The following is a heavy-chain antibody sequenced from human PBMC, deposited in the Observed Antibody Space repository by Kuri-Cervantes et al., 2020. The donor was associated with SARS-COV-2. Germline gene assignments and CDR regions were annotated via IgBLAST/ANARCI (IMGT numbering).Heavy chain of an antibody. D-gene: IGHD2-2*02. J-gene: IGHJ4*02. Sequence: LSLTCAASGFTFSSYGMHWVRQAPGKGLEWVAVISYDGSNKYYADSVKGRFTISRDNSKNTLYLQMNSLRADDTAVYYCAGDSGPWRYCSSTSCYNYFDYWGQGTLVTVSS. CDR1: GFTFSSYG. CDR3: AGDSGPWRYCSSTSCYNYFDY. CDR2: ISYDGSNK. V-gene: IGHV3-30*03.